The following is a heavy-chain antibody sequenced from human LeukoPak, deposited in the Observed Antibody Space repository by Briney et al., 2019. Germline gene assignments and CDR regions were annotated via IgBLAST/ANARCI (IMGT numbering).Heavy chain of an antibody. D-gene: IGHD3-16*01. CDR1: GGSINGYY. J-gene: IGHJ3*01. Sequence: TTSETLSLTCTLSGGSINGYYWTWLRQPPGKGLEGIGYIYYSGSTNYNPSLKRRVTISVDTSKIQFSLKLTSVTAADTALYYCARTTWGYAFDLWGQGTMVTVSS. V-gene: IGHV4-59*01. CDR2: IYYSGST. CDR3: ARTTWGYAFDL.